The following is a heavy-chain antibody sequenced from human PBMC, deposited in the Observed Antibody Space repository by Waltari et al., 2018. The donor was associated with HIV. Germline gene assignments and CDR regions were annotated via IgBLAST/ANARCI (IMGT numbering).Heavy chain of an antibody. CDR1: GGSITSGTYY. V-gene: IGHV4-61*02. CDR3: ARGLDSLTAHYHWYLDL. CDR2: GYISGST. Sequence: QVQLQESGPGLVKPSQTLSLTCTVSGGSITSGTYYWTWIRQPAGKGLEWVGRGYISGSTNYNPSLRSRVTISVDTSKNQFSLKLTSVTAADTAVYYCARGLDSLTAHYHWYLDLWGRGTLVTVSS. D-gene: IGHD3-9*01. J-gene: IGHJ2*01.